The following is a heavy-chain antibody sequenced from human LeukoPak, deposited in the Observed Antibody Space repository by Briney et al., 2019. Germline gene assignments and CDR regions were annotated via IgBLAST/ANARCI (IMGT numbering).Heavy chain of an antibody. CDR1: GDSTSNINYY. D-gene: IGHD3-22*01. V-gene: IGHV4-39*01. Sequence: PSETLSLTCTVSGDSTSNINYYWGWIRQPPGKGLEWIGSIYYSGSTYYNPSLKSRVTISVDTSKNQLSLKLSSVTAADTAVYYCARPYYYDSRIDPWGQGILVTVSS. J-gene: IGHJ5*02. CDR2: IYYSGST. CDR3: ARPYYYDSRIDP.